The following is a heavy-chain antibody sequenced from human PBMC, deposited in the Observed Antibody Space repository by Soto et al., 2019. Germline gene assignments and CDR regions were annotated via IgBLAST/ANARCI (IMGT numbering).Heavy chain of an antibody. V-gene: IGHV4-31*03. Sequence: SETLSLTCTVSGGSISSGGYYWSWIRQHPGKGLEWIGYIYYSVSTYYNPSLKSRVTISVDTSKNQFSLKLSSVTAADTAVYYCASEGSSGYNWFEPWGQGTLVTVSS. CDR3: ASEGSSGYNWFEP. J-gene: IGHJ5*02. D-gene: IGHD3-22*01. CDR2: IYYSVST. CDR1: GGSISSGGYY.